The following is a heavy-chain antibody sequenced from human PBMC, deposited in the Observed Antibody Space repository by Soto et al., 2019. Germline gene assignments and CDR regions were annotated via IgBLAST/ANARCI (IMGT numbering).Heavy chain of an antibody. J-gene: IGHJ4*02. CDR3: VRDSPIGSTYSGYDGIDY. Sequence: QVQLVQSGAEVKKPGSSVKVSCKASGCTFSNDIITRVSQAPGQGLEWMGRIIPLLDIANYAQKFQGRVTITADKSTSTAYMELNSLRSEDTAVYYCVRDSPIGSTYSGYDGIDYWGQGTLVTVSS. D-gene: IGHD5-12*01. CDR1: GCTFSNDI. V-gene: IGHV1-69*08. CDR2: IIPLLDIA.